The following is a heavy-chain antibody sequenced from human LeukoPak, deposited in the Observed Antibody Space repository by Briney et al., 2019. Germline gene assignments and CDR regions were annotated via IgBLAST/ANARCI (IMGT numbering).Heavy chain of an antibody. J-gene: IGHJ3*02. CDR1: GGSISSGGYP. CDR3: ARGYSGYASDAFDI. D-gene: IGHD5-12*01. CDR2: IYHSGST. V-gene: IGHV4-30-2*01. Sequence: SQTLSLTCAVSGGSISSGGYPWSWIRQPPGKGLEWIGYIYHSGSTYYNPSLKSRVTISVDRSNNQFSLKLSSVTAADTAVYYCARGYSGYASDAFDIWGQGTMVTVSS.